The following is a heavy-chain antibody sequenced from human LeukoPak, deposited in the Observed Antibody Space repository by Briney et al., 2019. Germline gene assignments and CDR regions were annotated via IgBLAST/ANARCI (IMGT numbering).Heavy chain of an antibody. Sequence: GGSLRLSCAASGFSCSNYGMHWVRQAPGKGLEWVAMISYDGKSQHYGDSVKGRFTISRDNSKNTVYQQMNSLRPEDSAMYYCAKDLYGGGWYNYFDPWGQGTRVTVSS. CDR2: ISYDGKSQ. J-gene: IGHJ5*02. CDR1: GFSCSNYG. V-gene: IGHV3-30*18. CDR3: AKDLYGGGWYNYFDP. D-gene: IGHD6-19*01.